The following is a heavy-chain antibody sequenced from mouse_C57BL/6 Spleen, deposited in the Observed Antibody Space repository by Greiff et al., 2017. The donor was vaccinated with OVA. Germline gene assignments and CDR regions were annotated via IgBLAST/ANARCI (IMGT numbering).Heavy chain of an antibody. CDR3: ARNLDYDGYYGAMDY. D-gene: IGHD2-3*01. CDR2: IWSGGST. Sequence: VKLMESGPGLVQPSQSLSITCTVSGFSLTSYGVHWVRQSPGKGLEWLGVIWSGGSTDYNAAFISRLSISKDNSKSQVFFKMNSLQADDTAIYYCARNLDYDGYYGAMDYWGQGTSVTVSS. V-gene: IGHV2-2*01. J-gene: IGHJ4*01. CDR1: GFSLTSYG.